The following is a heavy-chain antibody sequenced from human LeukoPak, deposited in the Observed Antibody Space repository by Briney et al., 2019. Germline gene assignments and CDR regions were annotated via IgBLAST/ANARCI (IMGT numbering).Heavy chain of an antibody. D-gene: IGHD2-8*01. V-gene: IGHV3-74*01. CDR2: INSDGSTT. J-gene: IGHJ4*02. Sequence: GGSLRLSCAASGFIFSAYWMHWVRQAPGKGLVWVARINSDGSTTTYADSVKGRFTMSRDNARNSLYLQMNSLGAEDTAVYYCTRVGQSYSTSGQALDHWGQGTLVTVSS. CDR3: TRVGQSYSTSGQALDH. CDR1: GFIFSAYW.